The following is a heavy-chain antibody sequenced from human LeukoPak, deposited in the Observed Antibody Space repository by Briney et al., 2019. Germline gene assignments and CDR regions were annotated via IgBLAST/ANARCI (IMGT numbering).Heavy chain of an antibody. D-gene: IGHD6-13*01. CDR2: ISAYNGNT. J-gene: IGHJ4*02. CDR3: ARTPIAAAGTIFDF. CDR1: GDTFSSYA. Sequence: ASVKVSCKVSGDTFSSYAISWVRQAPGQGLEWMGWISAYNGNTNYAQKLQGRVTMTTDTSTSTAYMELRSLRSDDTAVYYCARTPIAAAGTIFDFWGQGTLVTVSS. V-gene: IGHV1-18*01.